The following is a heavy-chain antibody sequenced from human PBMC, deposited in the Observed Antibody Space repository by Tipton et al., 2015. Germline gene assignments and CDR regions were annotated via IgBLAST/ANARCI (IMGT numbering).Heavy chain of an antibody. CDR3: ASETYGGRDAFDI. J-gene: IGHJ3*02. Sequence: GLVKPSETLSLNCSVSGDSISSYYWSWIRQPPGKGLEWIGNIYYSGSTNYNPSLKSRVTISIDRSKNQFSLKLSSVTAADTAVYYCASETYGGRDAFDIWGQGTMVTVSS. D-gene: IGHD4-23*01. V-gene: IGHV4-59*01. CDR1: GDSISSYY. CDR2: IYYSGST.